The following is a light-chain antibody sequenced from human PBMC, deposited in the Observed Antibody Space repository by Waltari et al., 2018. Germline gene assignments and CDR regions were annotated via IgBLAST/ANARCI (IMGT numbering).Light chain of an antibody. Sequence: EIMMTQSPATLSVSPGERVTLSCRASQSVGSNLAWYQQKPGQAPRLLFFGASTRATDIPTRFSGSGSGTEFTLSISSLQSEDFAVYYCQQYNNWPRTFGQGTKVEMK. CDR1: QSVGSN. CDR3: QQYNNWPRT. V-gene: IGKV3-15*01. CDR2: GAS. J-gene: IGKJ1*01.